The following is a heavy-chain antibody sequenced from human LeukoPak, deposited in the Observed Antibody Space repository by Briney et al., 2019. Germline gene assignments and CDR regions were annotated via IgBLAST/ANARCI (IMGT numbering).Heavy chain of an antibody. Sequence: SETLSLTCTVSGGSISSSSYYWGWIRQPPGKGLEWIGSIYYSGSTYYNPSLKSRVTIAVETSKNQFSLKLNSVTAADTAVYYCARTTEGYCRSTSCYGFYYSYYMDVWGKGTTVTISS. CDR2: IYYSGST. V-gene: IGHV4-39*07. CDR3: ARTTEGYCRSTSCYGFYYSYYMDV. J-gene: IGHJ6*03. D-gene: IGHD2-2*01. CDR1: GGSISSSSYY.